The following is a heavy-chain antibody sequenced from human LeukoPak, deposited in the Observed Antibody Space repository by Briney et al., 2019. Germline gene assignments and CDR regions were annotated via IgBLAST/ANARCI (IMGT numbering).Heavy chain of an antibody. CDR2: IYYSGST. CDR1: GGSISSSSYY. CDR3: ARDLSNYVWGSYRPNWFDP. D-gene: IGHD3-16*02. Sequence: NPSETLSLTCTVSGGSISSSSYYWGWIRQPPGKGLEWIGSIYYSGSTYYNPSLKSRVTISVDTSKNQFSLKLSSVTAADTAVYYCARDLSNYVWGSYRPNWFDPWGQGTLVTVSS. V-gene: IGHV4-39*07. J-gene: IGHJ5*02.